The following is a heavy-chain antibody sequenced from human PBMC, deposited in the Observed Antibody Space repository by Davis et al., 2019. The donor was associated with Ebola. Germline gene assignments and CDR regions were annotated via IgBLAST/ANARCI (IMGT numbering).Heavy chain of an antibody. Sequence: AASVKVSCKASGYTFSDYGISWVRQAPGQGLEWMGWISTSNGETKLAQNLQGRVTMTTDRSTSTVYMDLRSLTSDDTALYYCARDWDCTGGSCRNCFDPWGQGTQVIVSA. CDR2: ISTSNGET. V-gene: IGHV1-18*01. CDR1: GYTFSDYG. D-gene: IGHD2-15*01. J-gene: IGHJ5*02. CDR3: ARDWDCTGGSCRNCFDP.